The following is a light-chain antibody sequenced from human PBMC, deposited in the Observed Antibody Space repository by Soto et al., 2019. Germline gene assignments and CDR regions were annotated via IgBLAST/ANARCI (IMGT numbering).Light chain of an antibody. CDR1: QSISSW. V-gene: IGKV1-5*03. CDR2: KAS. J-gene: IGKJ1*01. Sequence: DIQMTQSPSTLSASVGDRVTITCRASQSISSWLAWYQQKPGKAPKILIYKASSLESGVPSRFSSSGSGTEFTLTVSSLQPDDFATYFCQQYSTYPWTFGEGTKV. CDR3: QQYSTYPWT.